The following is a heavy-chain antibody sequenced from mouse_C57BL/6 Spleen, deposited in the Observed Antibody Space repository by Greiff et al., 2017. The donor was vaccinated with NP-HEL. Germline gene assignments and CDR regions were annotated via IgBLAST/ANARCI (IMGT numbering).Heavy chain of an antibody. V-gene: IGHV1-75*01. CDR3: ARPYYYGSSYWFAY. J-gene: IGHJ3*01. Sequence: QVQLQQSGPELVKPGASVKISCKASGYTFTDYYINWVKQRPGQGLEWIGWIFPGSGSTYYNEKFKGKATLTVDKSSSTAYMLLSSLTSEDSAVYFCARPYYYGSSYWFAYWGQGTLVTVSA. CDR1: GYTFTDYY. CDR2: IFPGSGST. D-gene: IGHD1-1*01.